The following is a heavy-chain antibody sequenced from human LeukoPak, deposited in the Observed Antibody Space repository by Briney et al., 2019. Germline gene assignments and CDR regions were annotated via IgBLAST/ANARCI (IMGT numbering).Heavy chain of an antibody. CDR1: GGSISSDH. CDR2: IYYSGST. V-gene: IGHV4-59*01. D-gene: IGHD1-14*01. CDR3: ARKNVFGV. Sequence: SETLSLTCTVSGGSISSDHWNWIRQPPGKGLEWIGCIYYSGSTYYNPSLKSRVTISVDMSKSQFSLRLTSVTAADTAVYYCARKNVFGVWGQGTLV. J-gene: IGHJ3*01.